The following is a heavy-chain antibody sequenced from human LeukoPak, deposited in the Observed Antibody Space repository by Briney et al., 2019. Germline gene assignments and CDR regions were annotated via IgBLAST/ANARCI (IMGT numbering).Heavy chain of an antibody. CDR1: GFTFSNYA. D-gene: IGHD3-16*01. CDR3: AKVTDY. J-gene: IGHJ4*02. V-gene: IGHV3-30*04. Sequence: GGSLRLSCAASGFTFSNYAMHWVRQAPGKGLEWVAVISYDGSNKYYADSVKGRFTISRDNSKNTLYLQMNSLRAEDTAVYYCAKVTDYWGQGTLVTVSS. CDR2: ISYDGSNK.